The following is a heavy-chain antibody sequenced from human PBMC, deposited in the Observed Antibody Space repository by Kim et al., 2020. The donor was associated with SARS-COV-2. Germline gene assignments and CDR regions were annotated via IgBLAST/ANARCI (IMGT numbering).Heavy chain of an antibody. V-gene: IGHV1-24*01. D-gene: IGHD3-3*01. J-gene: IGHJ4*02. CDR3: ATVFAIFGVVSRFDY. Sequence: ASVKVSCKVSGYTLTELSMHWVRQAPGKGLEWMGGFDPEDGETIYAQKFQGRVTMTEDTSTDTAYMELSSLRSEDTAVYYCATVFAIFGVVSRFDYWGQGTLVPVSS. CDR1: GYTLTELS. CDR2: FDPEDGET.